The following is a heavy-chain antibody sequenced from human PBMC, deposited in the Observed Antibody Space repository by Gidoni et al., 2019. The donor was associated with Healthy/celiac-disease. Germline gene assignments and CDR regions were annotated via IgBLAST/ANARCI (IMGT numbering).Heavy chain of an antibody. CDR3: ARGGGDCTNGVCQTHYYFDY. Sequence: EVQLVESGGGLIQPGGSLRLSCAASGFTVSSNYMSWVRQAPGKGLEWVSVIYSGGSTYYADSVKGRFTISRDNSKNTLYLQMNSLRAEDTAVYYCARGGGDCTNGVCQTHYYFDYWGQGTLVTVSS. CDR2: IYSGGST. CDR1: GFTVSSNY. V-gene: IGHV3-53*01. J-gene: IGHJ4*02. D-gene: IGHD2-8*01.